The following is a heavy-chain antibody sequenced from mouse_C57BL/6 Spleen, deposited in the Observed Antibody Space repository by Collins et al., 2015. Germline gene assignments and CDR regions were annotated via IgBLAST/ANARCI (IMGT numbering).Heavy chain of an antibody. J-gene: IGHJ2*01. CDR2: IYPGNGGT. CDR3: ARDPVY. Sequence: QVQLQQPGAELVKPGASVKMSCKASGYTFTSYNMHWVKQTPGQGLEWIGAIYPGNGGTSYNQKFKGKATLTADKSSSTAYMQLSSLTSEDSAVYYCARDPVYWGQGTTLTVSS. V-gene: IGHV1-12*01. CDR1: GYTFTSYN.